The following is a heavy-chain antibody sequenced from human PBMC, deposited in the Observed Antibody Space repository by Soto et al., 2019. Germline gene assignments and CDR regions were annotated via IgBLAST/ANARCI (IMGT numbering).Heavy chain of an antibody. D-gene: IGHD2-2*01. J-gene: IGHJ6*02. CDR3: ARLRRSTYAMDV. CDR2: INPISGDT. V-gene: IGHV1-2*02. CDR1: GYTFTGHY. Sequence: ASVKVSCKASGYTFTGHYIHSVRQAPGQWLEWMGWINPISGDTEYAQKFQGRVTMTRDTSISTAYMDLGSLISDDTAVYYCARLRRSTYAMDVWGQGTKVTVYS.